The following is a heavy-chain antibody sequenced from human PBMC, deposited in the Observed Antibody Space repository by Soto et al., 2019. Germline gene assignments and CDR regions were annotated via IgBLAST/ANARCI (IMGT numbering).Heavy chain of an antibody. J-gene: IGHJ4*02. CDR2: IYYSGST. CDR1: GGSISSYY. CDR3: ASGRGYSYGSFDY. Sequence: SETLSLTCTVSGGSISSYYWSWIRQPPGKGLEWIGYIYYSGSTNYNPSLKSRVTISVDTSKNQFSLKLSSVTAADTAVYYCASGRGYSYGSFDYWGQGALVTVSS. D-gene: IGHD5-18*01. V-gene: IGHV4-59*01.